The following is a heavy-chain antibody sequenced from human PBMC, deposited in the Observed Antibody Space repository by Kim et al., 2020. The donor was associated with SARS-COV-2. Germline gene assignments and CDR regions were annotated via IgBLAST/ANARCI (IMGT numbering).Heavy chain of an antibody. D-gene: IGHD6-19*01. Sequence: GGSLRLSCAASGFTFSSYGMHWVRQAPGKGLEWVAVISYDGSNKYYADSVKGRFTISRDNSKNTLYLQMNSLRAEDTAVYYCAKERDSSGWYEEDYYGM. CDR1: GFTFSSYG. V-gene: IGHV3-30*18. J-gene: IGHJ6*01. CDR2: ISYDGSNK. CDR3: AKERDSSGWYEEDYYGM.